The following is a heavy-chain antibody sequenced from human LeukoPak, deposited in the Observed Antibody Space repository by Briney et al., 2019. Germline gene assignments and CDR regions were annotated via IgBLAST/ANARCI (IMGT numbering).Heavy chain of an antibody. V-gene: IGHV4-59*08. J-gene: IGHJ6*03. Sequence: PSETLSLTCTVSGGSTSSYYWSWIRQPPGKGLEWIGYIYYSGSTNYNPSLKSRVAISLDTSKNQFSLKLSSVTAADTAVYYCARALVAERYYYYYYMDVWGKGTTVTVSS. D-gene: IGHD2-15*01. CDR2: IYYSGST. CDR3: ARALVAERYYYYYYMDV. CDR1: GGSTSSYY.